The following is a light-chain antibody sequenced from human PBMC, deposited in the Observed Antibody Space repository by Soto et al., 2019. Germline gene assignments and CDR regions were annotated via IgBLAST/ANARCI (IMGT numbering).Light chain of an antibody. Sequence: DIVMTQSPLSLPVTPGEPASISCRSSQSLLHSDGYNYLNWYLQKPGQSPQLLIYLGSNRASGVPDRFSGSGSGTAFTLKISRVEAEDVGVSYCMEALQTPHTFGRGTKLEI. V-gene: IGKV2-28*01. CDR3: MEALQTPHT. J-gene: IGKJ2*01. CDR2: LGS. CDR1: QSLLHSDGYNY.